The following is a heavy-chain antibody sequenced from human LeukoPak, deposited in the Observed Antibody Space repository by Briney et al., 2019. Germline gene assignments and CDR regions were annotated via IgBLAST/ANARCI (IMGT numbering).Heavy chain of an antibody. V-gene: IGHV3-53*01. CDR2: IYSGGST. CDR3: ARLGGGYYYEG. D-gene: IGHD3-22*01. Sequence: GGSLRLSCAASGFTFSSYWMSWVRQAPGKGLEWVSVIYSGGSTYYADSVKGRFTISRDNSKNTLYLQMNSLRAEDTAVYYWARLGGGYYYEGWGQGTMVTVSS. J-gene: IGHJ3*01. CDR1: GFTFSSYW.